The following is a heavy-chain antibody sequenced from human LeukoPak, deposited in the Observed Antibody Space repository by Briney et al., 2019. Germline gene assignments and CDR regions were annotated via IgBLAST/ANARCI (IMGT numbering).Heavy chain of an antibody. J-gene: IGHJ4*02. CDR1: GYSISSGFY. CDR2: VYHGGSS. D-gene: IGHD6-6*01. V-gene: IGHV4-38-2*02. Sequence: SETLSPTCTVSGYSISSGFYWGWIRQPPGKGLEWIGNVYHGGSSYYNPSLKSRITISVDTSKNQFSLNLYSVTAADTAVYYCARRVGSSDCFDYWGQGTLVTVSS. CDR3: ARRVGSSDCFDY.